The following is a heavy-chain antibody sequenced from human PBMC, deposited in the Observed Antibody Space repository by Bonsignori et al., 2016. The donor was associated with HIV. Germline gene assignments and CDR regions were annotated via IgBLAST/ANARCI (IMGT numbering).Heavy chain of an antibody. CDR1: GFTFSSYS. Sequence: GGSLRLSCAASGFTFSSYSMNWVRQAPGKGLEWVSSISSSSSYIYYADSVKGRFTISRDNAKNSLYLQMNSLRAEDTAVYYCARLGGSSWYMHSDYWGQGTLVTVSS. V-gene: IGHV3-21*01. CDR2: ISSSSSYI. J-gene: IGHJ4*02. D-gene: IGHD6-13*01. CDR3: ARLGGSSWYMHSDY.